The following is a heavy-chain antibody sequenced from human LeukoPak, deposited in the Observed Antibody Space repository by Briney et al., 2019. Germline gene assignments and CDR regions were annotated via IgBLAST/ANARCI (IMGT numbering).Heavy chain of an antibody. Sequence: PGGSLRLSCAASGFTFSRYSMNWVRQAPGKGLEWVSFISDTSSTINYADSVKGRFTISRDNARSSLYLQMNSLRDEDTAVYYCASITMTPYGMDVWGQGTTVTVSS. V-gene: IGHV3-48*02. CDR3: ASITMTPYGMDV. CDR1: GFTFSRYS. D-gene: IGHD3-22*01. J-gene: IGHJ6*02. CDR2: ISDTSSTI.